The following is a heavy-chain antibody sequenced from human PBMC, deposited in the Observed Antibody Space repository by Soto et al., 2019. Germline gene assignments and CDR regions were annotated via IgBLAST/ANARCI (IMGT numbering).Heavy chain of an antibody. D-gene: IGHD2-2*01. J-gene: IGHJ2*01. CDR3: ARYCSSTSCYRRYFDL. CDR2: INAGNGNT. V-gene: IGHV1-3*01. CDR1: GYTFTSYA. Sequence: ASVKVSCKASGYTFTSYAMHWVRQAPGQRLEWMGWINAGNGNTKYSQKFQGRVTITRDTSAGTAYMELSSLRSEDTAVYYCARYCSSTSCYRRYFDLWGRGTLVTVSS.